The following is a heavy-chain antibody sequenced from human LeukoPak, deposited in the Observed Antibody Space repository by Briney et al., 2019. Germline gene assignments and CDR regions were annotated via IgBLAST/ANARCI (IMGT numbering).Heavy chain of an antibody. D-gene: IGHD1-26*01. CDR3: AKAKGGSYYVGSDY. J-gene: IGHJ4*02. V-gene: IGHV3-30*18. CDR1: GFTFSSYG. CDR2: ISYDGSNK. Sequence: QSGGSLRLSCAASGFTFSSYGMHWVRQAPGKGLEWVAVISYDGSNKYYADSVKGRFTISRDNSKNTLYLQMNSLRAEDTAVYYCAKAKGGSYYVGSDYWGQGTLVTVSS.